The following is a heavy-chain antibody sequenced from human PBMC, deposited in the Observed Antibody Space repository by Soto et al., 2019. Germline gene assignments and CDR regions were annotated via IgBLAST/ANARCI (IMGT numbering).Heavy chain of an antibody. CDR1: GGSVSSSSVT. D-gene: IGHD1-26*01. Sequence: QVQLQQSEPGLVKPSQTLSLTCAISGGSVSSSSVTWNWIRQSPSRGLEWLGRTYYRSKWYNDYAESVKSRITINPDTSKNQFSLHLNSVTPEDTAVYYCVRLIGNSWLDFWGQGTLVTVSS. CDR2: TYYRSKWYN. V-gene: IGHV6-1*01. CDR3: VRLIGNSWLDF. J-gene: IGHJ5*01.